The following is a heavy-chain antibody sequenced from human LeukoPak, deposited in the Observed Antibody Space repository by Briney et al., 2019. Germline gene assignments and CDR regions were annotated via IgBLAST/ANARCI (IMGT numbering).Heavy chain of an antibody. J-gene: IGHJ4*02. CDR2: INHSGST. V-gene: IGHV4-59*12. Sequence: PSETLSLTCTVSGGSISSYYWSWIRQPAGKGLEWIGEINHSGSTNYNPSLKSRVTISADTSKNQFSLKLSAVTAADTAFYYRARVPGRPADVFDHWGQGTLVTVSS. CDR1: GGSISSYY. D-gene: IGHD2-2*01. CDR3: ARVPGRPADVFDH.